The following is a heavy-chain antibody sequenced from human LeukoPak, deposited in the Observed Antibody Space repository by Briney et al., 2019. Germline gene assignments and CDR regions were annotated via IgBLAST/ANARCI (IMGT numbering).Heavy chain of an antibody. CDR2: ISGSGGST. Sequence: GGSLTLSCALSGLHFSSYAMSWVRQAPGKGLEGAEAISGSGGSTYYADSVKGRFTISRDNSKHTLYLQMNSLRAEDTAVYYCAKGTSSFDYWGQGTLVTVSS. V-gene: IGHV3-23*01. J-gene: IGHJ4*02. CDR3: AKGTSSFDY. CDR1: GLHFSSYA. D-gene: IGHD2-2*01.